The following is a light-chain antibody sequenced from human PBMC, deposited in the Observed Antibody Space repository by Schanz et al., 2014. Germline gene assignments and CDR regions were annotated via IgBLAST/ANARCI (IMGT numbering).Light chain of an antibody. CDR1: QSVSSTY. J-gene: IGKJ1*01. Sequence: EIVLTQSPATLSLSPGERATLSCRASQSVSSTYLAWYQQKAGQAPRLLIYDASNRATGIPARFSGSGSGTDFTLIISSLEPEDFAVYYCQQYGNSPWTFGQGTKVEIK. CDR3: QQYGNSPWT. V-gene: IGKV3-20*01. CDR2: DAS.